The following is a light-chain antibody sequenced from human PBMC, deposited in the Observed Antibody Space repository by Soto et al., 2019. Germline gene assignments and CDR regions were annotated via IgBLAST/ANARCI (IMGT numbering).Light chain of an antibody. CDR2: DVS. CDR3: CSYAGSYTLV. CDR1: SSDVGGYNY. J-gene: IGLJ2*01. V-gene: IGLV2-11*01. Sequence: QSALTQPRSVSGSPGQSVTISCTGTSSDVGGYNYVSWYQQHPGKSPKVMIYDVSKRPSGVPDRFSGSKSGNTASLTISGLQAEDEADYYCCSYAGSYTLVFGGWTK.